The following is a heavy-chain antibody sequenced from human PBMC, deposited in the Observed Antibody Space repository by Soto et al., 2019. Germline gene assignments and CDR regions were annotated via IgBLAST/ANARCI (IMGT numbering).Heavy chain of an antibody. V-gene: IGHV3-30-3*01. D-gene: IGHD2-21*02. J-gene: IGHJ4*02. Sequence: PGGSLRLSCAASGFTFSSYAMHWVRQAPGKGLEWVAVISYDGSNKYYADSVKGRFTISRDNSKNTLYLQMNSLRAEDKAVYYCALHGPFEAYCGGDCPDYWGQGTLVTVSS. CDR3: ALHGPFEAYCGGDCPDY. CDR2: ISYDGSNK. CDR1: GFTFSSYA.